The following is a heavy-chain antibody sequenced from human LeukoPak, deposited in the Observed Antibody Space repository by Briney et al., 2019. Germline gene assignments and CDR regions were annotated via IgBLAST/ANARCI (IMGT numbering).Heavy chain of an antibody. CDR2: INHSGST. CDR1: GGSFSGYY. Sequence: PSETLSLTCAVYGGSFSGYYWSWIRQPPGKGLEWIGEINHSGSTNYNPSLKSRVTISVDTSKNQFSLKLSSMTAAGTAVYYCARGRRITMVRGVPPTSRGRYIDYWGQETLVTV. CDR3: ARGRRITMVRGVPPTSRGRYIDY. D-gene: IGHD3-10*01. J-gene: IGHJ4*02. V-gene: IGHV4-34*01.